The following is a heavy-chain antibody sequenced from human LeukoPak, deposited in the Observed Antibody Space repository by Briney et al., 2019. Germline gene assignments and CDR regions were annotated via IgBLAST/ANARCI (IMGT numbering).Heavy chain of an antibody. CDR2: IRFDGSNQ. CDR1: EFTFSSYG. V-gene: IGHV3-30*02. CDR3: ARLHYDFVWGIFDY. Sequence: GGSLRLSCAASEFTFSSYGMHWVRQAPGKGLEWVAFIRFDGSNQYYADSVKGRFTISRDNSKNMLYLQMNSLRAEDTAVYYCARLHYDFVWGIFDYWGQGTLVTVSS. J-gene: IGHJ4*02. D-gene: IGHD3-16*01.